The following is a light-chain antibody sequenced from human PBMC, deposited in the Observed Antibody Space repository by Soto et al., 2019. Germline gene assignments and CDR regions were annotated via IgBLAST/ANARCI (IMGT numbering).Light chain of an antibody. CDR2: DAS. CDR1: QDVYIY. J-gene: IGKJ2*01. Sequence: IQLTQSPASLSASIGDRVTITCQASQDVYIYLNWYQQKPGKAPTLLIYDASNLETGVPSRFSGTGSGTHFILTISSLADEDFATYYCQQYDTVPPYAFGQGTKLEI. CDR3: QQYDTVPPYA. V-gene: IGKV1-33*01.